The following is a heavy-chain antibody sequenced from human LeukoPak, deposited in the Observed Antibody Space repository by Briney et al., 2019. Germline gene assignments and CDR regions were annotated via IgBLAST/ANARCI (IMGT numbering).Heavy chain of an antibody. V-gene: IGHV5-51*01. D-gene: IGHD3-10*01. CDR3: VMGGYYPGYFDH. CDR2: TYPGDSDT. Sequence: GESLKISCKASGYTFRTSWIGWVRLMPGKGLEWMAITYPGDSDTKYGPPFQGQVSISVDTFISTAYLHWSRLKASDTAIYYCVMGGYYPGYFDHWGQGTLVTASS. J-gene: IGHJ4*02. CDR1: GYTFRTSW.